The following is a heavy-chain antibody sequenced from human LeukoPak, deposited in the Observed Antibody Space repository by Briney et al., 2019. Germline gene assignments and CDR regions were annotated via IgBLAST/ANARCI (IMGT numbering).Heavy chain of an antibody. CDR3: ARGITGTTSDYYYGMDV. Sequence: SVKVSRKASGGTFSSYAISCVRQAPGQGLEWMGRIIPILGIANYAQKFQGRVTITADKSTSTAYMELSSLRSEDTAVYYCARGITGTTSDYYYGMDVWGQGTTVTVSS. CDR2: IIPILGIA. CDR1: GGTFSSYA. J-gene: IGHJ6*02. V-gene: IGHV1-69*04. D-gene: IGHD1-7*01.